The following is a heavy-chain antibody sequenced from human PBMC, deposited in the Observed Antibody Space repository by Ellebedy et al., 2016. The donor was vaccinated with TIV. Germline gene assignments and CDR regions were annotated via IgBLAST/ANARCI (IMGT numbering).Heavy chain of an antibody. J-gene: IGHJ4*02. Sequence: FTFSRDNSKNTLYLQMNSLRAEDTAVYYCARLVGATTALHFDYWGQGTLVTVSS. CDR3: ARLVGATTALHFDY. V-gene: IGHV3-30*01. D-gene: IGHD1-26*01.